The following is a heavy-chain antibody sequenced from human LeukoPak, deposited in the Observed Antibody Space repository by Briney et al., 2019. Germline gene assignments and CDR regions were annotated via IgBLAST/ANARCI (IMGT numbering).Heavy chain of an antibody. CDR2: IIPIFGIA. CDR1: GGTFSSYA. CDR3: ARDNPDYSPWDYYYYGMNV. D-gene: IGHD2-15*01. Sequence: SVKVSCKASGGTFSSYAISWVRQAPGQGLEWMGRIIPIFGIANYAQKFQGRVTITADKSTSTAYMELSSLRSEDTAVYYCARDNPDYSPWDYYYYGMNVWGQGTTVTVSS. J-gene: IGHJ6*02. V-gene: IGHV1-69*04.